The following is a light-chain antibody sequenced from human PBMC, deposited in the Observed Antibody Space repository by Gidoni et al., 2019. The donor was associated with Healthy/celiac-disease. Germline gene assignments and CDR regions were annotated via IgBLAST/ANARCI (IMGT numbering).Light chain of an antibody. V-gene: IGLV3-21*02. CDR3: QVWGSSSDQGV. CDR1: NIGSKS. CDR2: DDS. Sequence: YVLTQPPSVSVAPGQTARITWGGNNIGSKSVHWYQQKPGQAPVLVVYDDSDRPSGIPTPFSGSNSGNTATLTISRVGAGDEADYYCQVWGSSSDQGVFGGGTKLTVL. J-gene: IGLJ2*01.